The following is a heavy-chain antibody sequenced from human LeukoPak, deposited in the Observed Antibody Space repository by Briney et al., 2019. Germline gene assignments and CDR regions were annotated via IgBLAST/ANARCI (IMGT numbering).Heavy chain of an antibody. J-gene: IGHJ3*02. CDR2: ITSSSTYI. CDR1: GFSFSNYN. Sequence: GGSLRLSCAASGFSFSNYNMNWVRQAPGKGLEWVSSITSSSTYIYYADSVKGRFTISRDNAKNSLYLQMNSLRAEDTAVYYCAREMSVGAIASDAFDIWGQGTMVTVSS. D-gene: IGHD1-26*01. V-gene: IGHV3-21*01. CDR3: AREMSVGAIASDAFDI.